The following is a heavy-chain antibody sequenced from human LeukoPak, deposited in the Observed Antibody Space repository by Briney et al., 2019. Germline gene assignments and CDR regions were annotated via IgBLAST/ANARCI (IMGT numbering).Heavy chain of an antibody. CDR2: IYTSGST. D-gene: IGHD4-17*01. V-gene: IGHV4-61*02. Sequence: SQTLSLTCTVSGGSISSGSYYWSWIRQPAGKGLEWIGRIYTSGSTNYNPSLKSRVTISVDTSKNQFSLKLSSVTAADTAVYYCARDLGYGEFDYWGQGTLVTVSS. CDR1: GGSISSGSYY. J-gene: IGHJ4*02. CDR3: ARDLGYGEFDY.